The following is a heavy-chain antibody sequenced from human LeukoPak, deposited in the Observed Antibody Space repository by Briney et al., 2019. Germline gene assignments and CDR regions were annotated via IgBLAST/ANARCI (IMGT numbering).Heavy chain of an antibody. CDR3: TRDGGSGFYYFDY. V-gene: IGHV4-59*01. J-gene: IGHJ4*02. CDR1: GGSISSYY. D-gene: IGHD3-22*01. CDR2: IYCSGST. Sequence: SETLSLTCTVSGGSISSYYWSWIRQPPGKGLEWIGYIYCSGSTNYNPSLKSRVTISVDTSKNQFSLKLSSVTAADTAVYYCTRDGGSGFYYFDYWGQGTLVTVSS.